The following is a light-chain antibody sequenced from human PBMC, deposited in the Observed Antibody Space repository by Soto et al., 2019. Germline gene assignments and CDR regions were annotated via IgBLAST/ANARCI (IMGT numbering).Light chain of an antibody. CDR1: SSDVGGHNY. V-gene: IGLV2-8*01. CDR3: CSYAGNNNV. CDR2: EVT. J-gene: IGLJ1*01. Sequence: HSALTHPPSASVSRGHSVTICFTGTSSDVGGHNYVSWYQQHPGKAPKLMIYEVTQRPSGVPDRFSGSKSGNTASLTVSGLQAEDEADYYCCSYAGNNNVFGTGTKVTVL.